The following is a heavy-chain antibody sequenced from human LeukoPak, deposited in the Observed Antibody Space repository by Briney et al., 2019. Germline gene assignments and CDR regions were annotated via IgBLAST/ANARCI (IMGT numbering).Heavy chain of an antibody. J-gene: IGHJ4*02. V-gene: IGHV4-34*01. Sequence: KPSETLSLTCAVYGGSFSGYYWSWIRQPPGKGLEWIGEINHSGSTNYNPSLKSRVTISVDTSKNQFSLKLSSVTAADTAVYYCARAGGELSPLDYFDYWGQGTLVTVSS. D-gene: IGHD3-16*02. CDR1: GGSFSGYY. CDR2: INHSGST. CDR3: ARAGGELSPLDYFDY.